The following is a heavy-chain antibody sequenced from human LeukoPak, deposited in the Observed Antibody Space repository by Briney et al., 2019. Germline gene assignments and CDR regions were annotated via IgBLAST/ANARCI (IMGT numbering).Heavy chain of an antibody. D-gene: IGHD2-2*01. CDR1: GFTVSSNY. CDR2: IYSGGST. V-gene: IGHV3-66*02. J-gene: IGHJ4*02. CDR3: ASAKSDCSSTSCPFDY. Sequence: GGSPRLSCAASGFTVSSNYMSWVRQAPGKGLEWVSVIYSGGSTYYADSVKGRFTISRDNSKNTLYLQMNSLRAEDTAVYYCASAKSDCSSTSCPFDYWGQGTLVTVSS.